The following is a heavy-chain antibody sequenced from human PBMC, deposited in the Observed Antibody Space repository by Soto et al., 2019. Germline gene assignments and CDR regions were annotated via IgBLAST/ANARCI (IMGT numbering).Heavy chain of an antibody. CDR1: GGSISSSNW. Sequence: SETLFLTCAVSGGSISSSNWWTWVRQPPGKGLEWVAEIFHSGSTNYNPSLKSRVTISVDKSKNQFSLKLTSVTAADTAVYYCARDSESCGGDCYYLAYWGQGTLVTVSS. V-gene: IGHV4-4*02. CDR3: ARDSESCGGDCYYLAY. J-gene: IGHJ4*02. D-gene: IGHD2-21*02. CDR2: IFHSGST.